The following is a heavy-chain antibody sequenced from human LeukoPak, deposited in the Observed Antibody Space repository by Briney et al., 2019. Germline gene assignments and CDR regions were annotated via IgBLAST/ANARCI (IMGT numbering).Heavy chain of an antibody. Sequence: GVLRLSCAASGFTFSSYSMNWVRPAPGKGVEGVSSLSSSSSYIYYADSVEGRFTISRDNAKNSLYLQMNSLRAEDTAVYYCARRGVVVVTAASYYYGMDVWGQGTTVTVSS. J-gene: IGHJ6*02. CDR1: GFTFSSYS. CDR2: LSSSSSYI. CDR3: ARRGVVVVTAASYYYGMDV. D-gene: IGHD2-21*02. V-gene: IGHV3-21*01.